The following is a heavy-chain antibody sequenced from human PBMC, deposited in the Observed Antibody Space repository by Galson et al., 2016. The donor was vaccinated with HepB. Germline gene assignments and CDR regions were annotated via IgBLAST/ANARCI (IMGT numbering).Heavy chain of an antibody. J-gene: IGHJ4*02. D-gene: IGHD3-3*01. CDR1: GFTFSSYA. CDR3: AKEPNYDFWSGHPFDY. CDR2: ICGSGGTT. V-gene: IGHV3-23*01. Sequence: SLRLSCAASGFTFSSYALSWVRQAPGKGLEWVSVICGSGGTTYYADSVKGPFTILRDNSKNALYLQMNSLRAEDTAVYYCAKEPNYDFWSGHPFDYWGQGTLVTVSS.